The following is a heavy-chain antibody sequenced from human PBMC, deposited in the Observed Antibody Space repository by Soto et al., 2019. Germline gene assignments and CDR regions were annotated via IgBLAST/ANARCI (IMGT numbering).Heavy chain of an antibody. D-gene: IGHD2-2*01. CDR1: GFTYSSYA. CDR3: VKDLILVVTAAEQP. CDR2: ISGSGGST. V-gene: IGHV3-23*01. J-gene: IGHJ5*02. Sequence: LRLSCAASGFTYSSYAMSWVRQAPGKGLEWVSAISGSGGSTYYADSVKGRFTIFRDNSKNTLYLQMNSLRAEDTAVYYCVKDLILVVTAAEQPWGQGTLVTVSS.